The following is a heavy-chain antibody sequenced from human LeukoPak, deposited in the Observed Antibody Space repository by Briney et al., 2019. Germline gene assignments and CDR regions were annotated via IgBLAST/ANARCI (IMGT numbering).Heavy chain of an antibody. V-gene: IGHV4-59*01. CDR3: ARGFYDGSGYNIFDI. D-gene: IGHD3-22*01. CDR1: GGSISSDY. CDR2: INYSGST. J-gene: IGHJ3*02. Sequence: SETLSLTCTVSGGSISSDYWSWIRQPPGKGLEWIVNINYSGSTNYNPSLKSRVSISGDMSKSQLFLKLSSVTAADTAVYYCARGFYDGSGYNIFDIWGQGTMVTVSS.